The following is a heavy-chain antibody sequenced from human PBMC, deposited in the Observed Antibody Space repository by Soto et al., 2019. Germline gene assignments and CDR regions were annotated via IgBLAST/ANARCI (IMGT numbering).Heavy chain of an antibody. CDR2: IWYDGSNK. D-gene: IGHD3-9*01. CDR3: ARDPLDDILTGYYGETSWYFDY. V-gene: IGHV3-33*01. Sequence: PGGSLRLSCAASGFTFSSYGMHWVRQAPGKGLEWVAVIWYDGSNKYYADSVKGRFTISRDNSKNTLYLQMNSLRAEDTAVYYCARDPLDDILTGYYGETSWYFDYWGQGTLVTVS. J-gene: IGHJ4*02. CDR1: GFTFSSYG.